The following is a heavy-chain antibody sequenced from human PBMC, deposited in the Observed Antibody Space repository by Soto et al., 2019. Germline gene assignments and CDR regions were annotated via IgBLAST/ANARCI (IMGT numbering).Heavy chain of an antibody. CDR1: GFTFSSCS. D-gene: IGHD2-8*02. CDR3: MKKGSTAPGPGNYFDH. Sequence: GGSLRLSCAVSGFTFSSCSITWVRQVPGKWLEWVSSINEGGGNTYYADSVQGRFTISRDNSKNTVWLQMNSLRAEDAAIYYCMKKGSTAPGPGNYFDHWGQGTLVTVSS. V-gene: IGHV3-23*01. J-gene: IGHJ4*02. CDR2: INEGGGNT.